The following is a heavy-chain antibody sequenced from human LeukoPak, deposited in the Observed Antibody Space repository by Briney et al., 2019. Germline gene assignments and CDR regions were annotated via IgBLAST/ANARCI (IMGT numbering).Heavy chain of an antibody. CDR1: GFTFSSYS. CDR2: ISSSSSTI. Sequence: GGSLRLSCAASGFTFSSYSMTWVRRAPGKGLEWASYISSSSSTIYYADSVKGRFTISRDNAKNSLYLQMNSLRDEDTAVYYCARGSGSYTNWFDPWGQGTLVTVSS. V-gene: IGHV3-48*02. D-gene: IGHD1-26*01. J-gene: IGHJ5*02. CDR3: ARGSGSYTNWFDP.